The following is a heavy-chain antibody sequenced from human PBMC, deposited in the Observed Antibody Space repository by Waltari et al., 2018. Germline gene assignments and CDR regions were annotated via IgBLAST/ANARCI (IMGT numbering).Heavy chain of an antibody. CDR1: GFTFSSYS. D-gene: IGHD6-6*01. J-gene: IGHJ4*02. Sequence: EVQLVESGGGLVQPGGSLRLSCAASGFTFSSYSMNWVRQAPGKGREWVSYISSSSSTIYYADSVKGRFTISRDNAKNSLYLQMNSLRAEDTAVYYCAREGYSSSSGLIDYWGQGTLVTVSS. CDR3: AREGYSSSSGLIDY. V-gene: IGHV3-48*04. CDR2: ISSSSSTI.